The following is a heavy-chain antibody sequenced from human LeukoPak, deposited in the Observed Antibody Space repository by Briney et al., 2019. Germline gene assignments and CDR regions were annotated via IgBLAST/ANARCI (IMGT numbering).Heavy chain of an antibody. D-gene: IGHD6-13*01. CDR1: GFTFSSYG. J-gene: IGHJ4*02. V-gene: IGHV3-66*01. CDR3: AAYSSSWYFSYFDY. CDR2: IYSGGST. Sequence: GGSLRLSCAASGFTFSSYGMHWVRQAPGKGLEWVSVIYSGGSTYYADSVKGRFTISRDNSKNTLYLQMNSLRAEDTAVYYCAAYSSSWYFSYFDYWGQGTLVTVSS.